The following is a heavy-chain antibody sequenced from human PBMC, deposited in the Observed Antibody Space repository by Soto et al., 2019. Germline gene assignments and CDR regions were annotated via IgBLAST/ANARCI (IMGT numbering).Heavy chain of an antibody. Sequence: QVQLQEPGPGLVKPSQTLSLTCTVSGSSISSGDYYWSWIRQPPGKGLEWIGYIYYSGSTYYNPSIKSRVTISVDTSKNQFSLKLSSVTAADTAVYYCARVSGIMAYLDYWGQGTLVTVSS. CDR3: ARVSGIMAYLDY. CDR1: GSSISSGDYY. CDR2: IYYSGST. D-gene: IGHD3-16*01. J-gene: IGHJ4*02. V-gene: IGHV4-30-4*01.